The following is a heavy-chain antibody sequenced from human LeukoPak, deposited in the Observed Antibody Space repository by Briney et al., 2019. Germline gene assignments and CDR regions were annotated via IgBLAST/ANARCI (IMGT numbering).Heavy chain of an antibody. Sequence: SETLSLTCTVSGGSISSYYWSWIRQPPGKGLEWIGYIYYSGSTNYNPSLKSRVTISVDTSKNQFSLKLSSVTAADTAVYYCARELGYCSSTSCRNHDAFDIWGQGTMVTVSS. V-gene: IGHV4-59*01. CDR3: ARELGYCSSTSCRNHDAFDI. CDR1: GGSISSYY. CDR2: IYYSGST. J-gene: IGHJ3*02. D-gene: IGHD2-2*01.